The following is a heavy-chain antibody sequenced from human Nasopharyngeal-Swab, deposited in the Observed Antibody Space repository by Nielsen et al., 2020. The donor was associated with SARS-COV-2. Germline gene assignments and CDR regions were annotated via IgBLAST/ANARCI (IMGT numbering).Heavy chain of an antibody. J-gene: IGHJ4*02. CDR2: IWHDGSDQ. D-gene: IGHD4-17*01. CDR3: ARDAPAHYGAFY. Sequence: WICQPPGKGLEWVAAIWHDGSDQRYAESVKGRFTISRDNSKNTLYMQMNSLGAEDTAVYYCARDAPAHYGAFYWGRGTLVTVSS. V-gene: IGHV3-33*01.